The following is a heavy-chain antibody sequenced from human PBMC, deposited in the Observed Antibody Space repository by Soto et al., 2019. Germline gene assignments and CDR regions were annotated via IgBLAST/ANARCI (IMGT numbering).Heavy chain of an antibody. V-gene: IGHV1-18*01. CDR2: ISPNSEKT. D-gene: IGHD3-9*01. Sequence: ASVKVSCKASGYTFSNFGISWVRQAPGEGLEWMGWISPNSEKTKIAQRFQGRVTMTTDISTSTSYLELRGLTSDDTAVYYCTKDAKFDYIYTRYFLHDLWGQGTPVTVSA. J-gene: IGHJ5*02. CDR3: TKDAKFDYIYTRYFLHDL. CDR1: GYTFSNFG.